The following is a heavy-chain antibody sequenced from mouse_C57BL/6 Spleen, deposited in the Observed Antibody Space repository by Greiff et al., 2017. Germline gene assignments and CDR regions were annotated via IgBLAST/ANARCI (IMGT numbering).Heavy chain of an antibody. Sequence: DVQLQESGGGLVKPGGSLKLSCAASGFTFSSYTMSWVRQTPEKRLEWVATISGGGGNTYYPDSVKGRFTISRDNAKNTLYLQMSSLRSEDTALYYCARQGSGYGAMDYWGQGTSVTVSS. V-gene: IGHV5-9*01. CDR2: ISGGGGNT. CDR1: GFTFSSYT. J-gene: IGHJ4*01. D-gene: IGHD3-2*02. CDR3: ARQGSGYGAMDY.